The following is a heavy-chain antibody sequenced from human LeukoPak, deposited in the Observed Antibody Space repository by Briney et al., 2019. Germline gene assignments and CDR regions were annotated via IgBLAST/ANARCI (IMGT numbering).Heavy chain of an antibody. CDR1: GFTFSSYW. CDR2: IKQDGSEK. J-gene: IGHJ5*02. D-gene: IGHD2-2*01. CDR3: ARDVPSGDIVVVPAAKAFDP. V-gene: IGHV3-7*01. Sequence: GGSLRLFCAASGFTFSSYWMSWVRQAPGKGLEWVANIKQDGSEKYYVDSVKGRFTISRDNAKNSLYLQMNSLRAEDTAVYYCARDVPSGDIVVVPAAKAFDPWGQGTLVTVSS.